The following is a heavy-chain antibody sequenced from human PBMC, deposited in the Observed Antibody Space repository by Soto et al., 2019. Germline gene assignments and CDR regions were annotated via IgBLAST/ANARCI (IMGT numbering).Heavy chain of an antibody. CDR2: IDSGDGTT. CDR1: GFDFGDYY. Sequence: GGSLRLSRTGSGFDFGDYYMSWIRQAPGKGLEWVSYIDSGDGTTYYTDSVKGRFTISRDNAKKTEYLQMSSLRVEDTALYYCVRPYYSSSWFPFDRWGQGTLVTVSS. D-gene: IGHD6-13*01. V-gene: IGHV3-11*01. J-gene: IGHJ4*02. CDR3: VRPYYSSSWFPFDR.